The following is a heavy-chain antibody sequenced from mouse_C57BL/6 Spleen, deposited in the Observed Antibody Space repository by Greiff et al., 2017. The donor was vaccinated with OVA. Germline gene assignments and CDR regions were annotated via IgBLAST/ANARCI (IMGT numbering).Heavy chain of an antibody. J-gene: IGHJ3*01. CDR1: GFSLTSYG. CDR2: IWRGGST. D-gene: IGHD2-3*01. V-gene: IGHV2-5*01. Sequence: VQVVESGPGLVQPSQSLSITCTVSGFSLTSYGVHWVRQSPGKGLEWLGVIWRGGSTDCNAAFMSRLSITKDNSKSQVFFKMNSLQADDTAIYYCAKTYDGYYSLAYWGQGTLVTVSA. CDR3: AKTYDGYYSLAY.